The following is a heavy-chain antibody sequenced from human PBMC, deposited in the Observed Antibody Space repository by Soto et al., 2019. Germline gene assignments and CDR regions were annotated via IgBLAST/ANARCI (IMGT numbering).Heavy chain of an antibody. Sequence: QVQLQESGPGLVKPSGTLSLTCAVSGGSISSSNWWSWVRQPPGKGLEWIGEIYHSGSTNYNPSLKSRVTISVDKSKNQFSLKLSSVTAADTAVYYCARGHYDILPGYWGWFDPWGQGTLVTVSS. J-gene: IGHJ5*02. CDR3: ARGHYDILPGYWGWFDP. CDR1: GGSISSSNW. D-gene: IGHD3-9*01. CDR2: IYHSGST. V-gene: IGHV4-4*02.